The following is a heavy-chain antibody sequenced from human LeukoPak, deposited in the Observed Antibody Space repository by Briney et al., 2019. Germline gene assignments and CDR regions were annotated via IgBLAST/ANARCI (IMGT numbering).Heavy chain of an antibody. CDR3: ARKNDYGDSYYMDV. V-gene: IGHV4-31*03. CDR1: CGSLSSGSYY. Sequence: SQTLSLTCTVSCGSLSSGSYYWGGIREHPGEGLEGIGYIHNTGKTDYNPSLKSRIIISLDTSKNRFSLRLSSVTAADTALYYCARKNDYGDSYYMDVWGKGTTVTVSS. CDR2: IHNTGKT. J-gene: IGHJ6*03. D-gene: IGHD4-17*01.